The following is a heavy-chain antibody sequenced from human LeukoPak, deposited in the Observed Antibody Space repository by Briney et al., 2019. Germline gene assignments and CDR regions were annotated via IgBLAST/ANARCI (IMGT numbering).Heavy chain of an antibody. CDR3: ARRAGGPYYYYYGMDV. CDR2: IIPIFGTA. V-gene: IGHV1-69*06. CDR1: GGTFSSYA. Sequence: SVKVSCKASGGTFSSYAISWVRQAPGQGLGWMGGIIPIFGTANYAQKFQGRVTITADKSTSTAYMELSSLRSEDTAVYYCARRAGGPYYYYYGMDVWGKGTTVTVSS. J-gene: IGHJ6*04. D-gene: IGHD2-8*02.